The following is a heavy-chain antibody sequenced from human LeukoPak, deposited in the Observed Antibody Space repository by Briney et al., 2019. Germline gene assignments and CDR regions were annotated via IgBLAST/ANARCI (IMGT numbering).Heavy chain of an antibody. CDR3: ARVYYYDSSGYDY. CDR2: IYSGGTT. V-gene: IGHV3-53*01. CDR1: GFTVSSNY. Sequence: GGSLRLSCAASGFTVSSNYMSWVRQAPGKGLEWVSVIYSGGTTFYADSVKGRFTISRDISNNMLYLEMNSLRAEDTAVYYCARVYYYDSSGYDYWGQGTLVTVSS. J-gene: IGHJ4*02. D-gene: IGHD3-22*01.